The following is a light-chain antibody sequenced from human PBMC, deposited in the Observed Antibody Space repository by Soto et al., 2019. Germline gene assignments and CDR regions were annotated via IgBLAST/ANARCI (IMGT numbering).Light chain of an antibody. Sequence: DIQMTQSPSTLSAGVGDRVTITCRASQRISTYLNWYQQKPGKAPTLLIYAASSLQSGVPSRFSGGGSGTAFTLPSNTLQPEDFANYFCQQCYSSPRTFGQGTKVEIK. CDR2: AAS. CDR3: QQCYSSPRT. CDR1: QRISTY. V-gene: IGKV1-39*01. J-gene: IGKJ1*01.